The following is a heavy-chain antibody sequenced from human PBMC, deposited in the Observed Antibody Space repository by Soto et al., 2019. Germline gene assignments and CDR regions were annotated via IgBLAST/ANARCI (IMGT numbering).Heavy chain of an antibody. CDR1: GYSFTSYW. D-gene: IGHD3-22*01. CDR3: ARRSHYYDSSGGDAFDI. V-gene: IGHV5-51*01. J-gene: IGHJ3*02. CDR2: IYPGDSDT. Sequence: ESLKISCKGSGYSFTSYWIGWVRQMPGKGLEWMGIIYPGDSDTRYSPSFQGQVTISADKSISTAYLQWSSLKASDTAIYYCARRSHYYDSSGGDAFDIWGQGTMVTVSS.